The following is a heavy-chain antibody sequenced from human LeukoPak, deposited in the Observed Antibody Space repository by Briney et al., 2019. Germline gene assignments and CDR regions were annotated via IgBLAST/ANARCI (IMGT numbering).Heavy chain of an antibody. V-gene: IGHV3-30*02. CDR1: GLTFSTYG. CDR3: ARLVPAAGFVDY. CDR2: IRYDGSNK. Sequence: QPGGSLRLSCAASGLTFSTYGMHWVRQAPGKGLEWVAFIRYDGSNKYYADSVKGRLTISRDSSKNTLYLQMNSLRAEDTAVYYCARLVPAAGFVDYWGQGTLVTVSS. D-gene: IGHD2-2*01. J-gene: IGHJ4*02.